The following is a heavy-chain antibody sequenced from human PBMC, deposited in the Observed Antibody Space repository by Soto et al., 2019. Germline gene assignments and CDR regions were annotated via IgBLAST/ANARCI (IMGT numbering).Heavy chain of an antibody. D-gene: IGHD2-15*01. CDR2: MSGSGGST. V-gene: IGHV3-23*01. CDR3: AKNPQMCSGGSCYSGLGY. CDR1: GFTFSSYA. Sequence: EVQLLESGGGLVQPGGSLRLSCAASGFTFSSYAMSWVRQAPGKGLEWVSAMSGSGGSTYYADSVMGRFTISRDNSKSTLYLHMNSLRVEDTAVYYCAKNPQMCSGGSCYSGLGYWGQGTLVTVSS. J-gene: IGHJ4*02.